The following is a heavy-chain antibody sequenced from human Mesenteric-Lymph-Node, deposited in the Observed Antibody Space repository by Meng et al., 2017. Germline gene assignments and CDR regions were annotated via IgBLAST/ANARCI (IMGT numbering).Heavy chain of an antibody. Sequence: SPKISRAASGSILDDYAMYWVRQAPGKGLELVSGTSRNSGSIGYADSVKGRFTISRDNAKNSLYLQINSLRAEDTALYYCAKDRGGGYCSSGSYYWVYDAFDIWGQGTMVTVSS. D-gene: IGHD2-15*01. V-gene: IGHV3-9*01. CDR3: AKDRGGGYCSSGSYYWVYDAFDI. CDR2: TSRNSGSI. J-gene: IGHJ3*02. CDR1: GSILDDYA.